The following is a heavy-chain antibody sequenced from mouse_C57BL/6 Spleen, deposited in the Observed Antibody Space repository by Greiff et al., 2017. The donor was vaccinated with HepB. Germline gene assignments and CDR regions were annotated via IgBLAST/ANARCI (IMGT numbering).Heavy chain of an antibody. J-gene: IGHJ2*01. CDR2: ISDGGSYT. V-gene: IGHV5-4*01. CDR1: GFTFSSYA. CDR3: ARDPGNYVGAFDY. Sequence: EVHLVESGGGLVKPGGSLKLSCAASGFTFSSYAMSWVRQTPEKRLEWVATISDGGSYTYYPDNVKGRFTISRDNAKNNLYLQMSHLKSEDTAMYYCARDPGNYVGAFDYWGQGTTLTVSS. D-gene: IGHD2-1*01.